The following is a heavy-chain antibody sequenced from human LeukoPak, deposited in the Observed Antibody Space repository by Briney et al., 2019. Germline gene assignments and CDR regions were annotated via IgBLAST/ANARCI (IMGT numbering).Heavy chain of an antibody. V-gene: IGHV3-30*03. J-gene: IGHJ4*02. D-gene: IGHD3-10*02. Sequence: GSLRLSCAASGFTLTSYGMHWVRQAPGKGLEWVAVISYDGSNKYYADSVKGRFTISRDTSKNTLYLQMNSLRAEDTAVYYCARVYNYVFDYWGQGTLVTVSS. CDR3: ARVYNYVFDY. CDR1: GFTLTSYG. CDR2: ISYDGSNK.